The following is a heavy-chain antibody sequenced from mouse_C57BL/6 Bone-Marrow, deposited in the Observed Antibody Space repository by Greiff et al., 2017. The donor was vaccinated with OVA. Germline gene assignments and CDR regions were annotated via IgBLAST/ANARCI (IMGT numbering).Heavy chain of an antibody. D-gene: IGHD5-5*01. V-gene: IGHV1-39*01. J-gene: IGHJ2*01. CDR2: INPNYGTT. Sequence: VQLQQSGPELVKPGASVKISCKASGYSFTDYNMNWVKQSNGKSLEWIGVINPNYGTTSYNQKFKGKATLTVDQSSSTAYMQLNSLTSEDSAVXYCAREGRSLPPLDFDYWGQGTTLTVSS. CDR3: AREGRSLPPLDFDY. CDR1: GYSFTDYN.